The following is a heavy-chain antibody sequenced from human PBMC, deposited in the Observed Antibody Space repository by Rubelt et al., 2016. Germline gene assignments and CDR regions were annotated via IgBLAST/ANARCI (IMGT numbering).Heavy chain of an antibody. J-gene: IGHJ3*02. Sequence: QVQLQQWGAGLLKPSETLSLTCAVYGGSFSGYYWSWIRQPPGKGLEWIGDINHSGSTNYNPSLKSRVPISVDTSKNQFSLKLSSVTAADTAVYYCASGSSEWLMDAFDIWGQGTMVTVSS. CDR1: GGSFSGYY. V-gene: IGHV4-34*01. D-gene: IGHD6-19*01. CDR2: INHSGST. CDR3: ASGSSEWLMDAFDI.